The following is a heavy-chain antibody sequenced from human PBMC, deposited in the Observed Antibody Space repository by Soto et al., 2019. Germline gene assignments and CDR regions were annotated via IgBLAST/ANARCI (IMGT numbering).Heavy chain of an antibody. D-gene: IGHD1-1*01. V-gene: IGHV4-59*08. Sequence: SETLSLTCTVSGGSISSDYWSWIRQPPGKGLEWIGYIYYSGSTNYNPSLKSRVTISVDTSKNQFSLKLSSVTAADTAVYYCARHTNGAGGLYYYYMDVWGKGTTVTVSS. J-gene: IGHJ6*03. CDR1: GGSISSDY. CDR2: IYYSGST. CDR3: ARHTNGAGGLYYYYMDV.